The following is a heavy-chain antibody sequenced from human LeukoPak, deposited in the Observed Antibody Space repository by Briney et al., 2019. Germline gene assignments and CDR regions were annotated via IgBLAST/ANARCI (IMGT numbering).Heavy chain of an antibody. CDR1: GFTFSNSA. D-gene: IGHD5-12*01. CDR3: ARDGYSGYDFDH. J-gene: IGHJ5*02. Sequence: GGSLRLSCAASGFTFSNSAMSWVRQAPGKGLEWVSGISGSGSSPYYADSVKGRFTISRDKSKNTLYLEMNSLRAEDTAVYYCARDGYSGYDFDHWGQGTLVTVSS. CDR2: ISGSGSSP. V-gene: IGHV3-23*01.